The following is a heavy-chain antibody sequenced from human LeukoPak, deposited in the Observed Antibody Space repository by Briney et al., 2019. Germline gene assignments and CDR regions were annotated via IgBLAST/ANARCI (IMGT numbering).Heavy chain of an antibody. CDR3: AKERGAGSY. CDR1: GFTFSSYW. Sequence: HSGGSLRLSCAASGFTFSSYWMNWARQAPGKGLEWVSAISGSGGSTCYADSVKGRFTISRDNSKNTLYLQMNSLRAEDTAVYYCAKERGAGSYWGQGTLVTVSS. CDR2: ISGSGGST. V-gene: IGHV3-23*01. D-gene: IGHD1-26*01. J-gene: IGHJ4*02.